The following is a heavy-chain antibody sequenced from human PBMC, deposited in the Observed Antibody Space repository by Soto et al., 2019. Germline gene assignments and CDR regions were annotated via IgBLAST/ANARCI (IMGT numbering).Heavy chain of an antibody. J-gene: IGHJ5*02. CDR3: ARVGDIVLVPAAHPVDP. D-gene: IGHD2-2*01. Sequence: ASVKVSCKASGYTFTSYGISWGRQAPGQGLEWMGWISAYNGNTNYAQKLQGRVTMTTDTSTSTAYMELRSLRSDDTAVYYCARVGDIVLVPAAHPVDPWGQGTLVTVSS. CDR1: GYTFTSYG. CDR2: ISAYNGNT. V-gene: IGHV1-18*01.